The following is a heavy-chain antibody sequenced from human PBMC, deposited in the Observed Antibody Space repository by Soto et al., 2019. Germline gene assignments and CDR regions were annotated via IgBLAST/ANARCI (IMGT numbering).Heavy chain of an antibody. J-gene: IGHJ6*03. CDR3: ARDPTAWGDYSMNYYYCYMDV. CDR1: GFTFSSYG. V-gene: IGHV3-33*01. D-gene: IGHD4-4*01. CDR2: IWYDGSNK. Sequence: PGGSLRLSCAASGFTFSSYGMHWVRQAPGKGLEWVAVIWYDGSNKYYADSVKGRFTISRDNSKNTLYLQMNSLRAEDTAVYYCARDPTAWGDYSMNYYYCYMDVWGKGTTVTVSS.